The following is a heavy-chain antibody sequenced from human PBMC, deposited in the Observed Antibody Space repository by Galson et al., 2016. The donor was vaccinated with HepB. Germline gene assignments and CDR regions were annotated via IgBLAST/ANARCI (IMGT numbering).Heavy chain of an antibody. J-gene: IGHJ4*02. Sequence: SVKVSCKASDYRFTMYGITWVRQAPGQGLEWMGWISAYNGHTKYAQKIKGRVTMTTDTSPTTAYMELRSLTSDDTAVYYCARGSWEFPPTFDYWGRGTQVTVSS. V-gene: IGHV1-18*01. CDR2: ISAYNGHT. CDR1: DYRFTMYG. CDR3: ARGSWEFPPTFDY. D-gene: IGHD1-26*01.